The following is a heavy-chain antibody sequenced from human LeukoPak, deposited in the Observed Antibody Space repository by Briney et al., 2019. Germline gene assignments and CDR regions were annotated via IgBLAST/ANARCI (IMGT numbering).Heavy chain of an antibody. Sequence: AGGSLRLSCAASGFTFSSYWMSWVRQAPGKGLEWVANIKQDGSEKYYADPVKGRFTICRDNSKNALYLQMNSLRAEDTAVYYCAKDSKIVGATFRSYHYMDVWGKGTAVTVSS. CDR1: GFTFSSYW. V-gene: IGHV3-7*03. CDR2: IKQDGSEK. J-gene: IGHJ6*03. CDR3: AKDSKIVGATFRSYHYMDV. D-gene: IGHD1-26*01.